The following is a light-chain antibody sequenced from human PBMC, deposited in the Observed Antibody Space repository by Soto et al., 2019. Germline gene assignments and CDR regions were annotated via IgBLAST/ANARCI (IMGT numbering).Light chain of an antibody. V-gene: IGKV3-11*01. Sequence: EIVLTQSPATLSLSPGERVTLSCRASQSVSSYLGWYQQKPGQAPRLLIFDASNRATGIPARFSGSGSGTDFTLTISSLEPEDFAIYYCQQRSNWLWTFGQGTKVEI. CDR2: DAS. CDR3: QQRSNWLWT. J-gene: IGKJ1*01. CDR1: QSVSSY.